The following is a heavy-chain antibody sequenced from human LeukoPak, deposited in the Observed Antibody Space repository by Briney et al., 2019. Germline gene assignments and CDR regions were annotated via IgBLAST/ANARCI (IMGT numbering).Heavy chain of an antibody. Sequence: SETLSLTCSVSGGYITPYYWSWIRQPPGKGLEWIGYIFYSGSTNFNPSLKSRVTMSVDTSKNQFSLNLSSVTAADTAVYYCARGRGSSGYYHEGEWFDPWGQGTLVTVSS. J-gene: IGHJ5*02. CDR1: GGYITPYY. CDR3: ARGRGSSGYYHEGEWFDP. D-gene: IGHD3-22*01. CDR2: IFYSGST. V-gene: IGHV4-59*01.